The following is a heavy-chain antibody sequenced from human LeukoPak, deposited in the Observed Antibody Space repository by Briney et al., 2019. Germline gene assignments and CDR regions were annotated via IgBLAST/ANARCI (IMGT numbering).Heavy chain of an antibody. CDR3: AKPTTVTTTGDGAFDI. V-gene: IGHV3-21*01. D-gene: IGHD4-17*01. CDR1: GFTFSSYS. J-gene: IGHJ3*02. Sequence: GGSLRLSCAASGFTFSSYSMNWVRQAPGKGLEWVSSISSSSSYIYYADSVKGRFTISRDNAKNSLYLQMNSLRAEDTAVYYCAKPTTVTTTGDGAFDIWGQGTMVTVSS. CDR2: ISSSSSYI.